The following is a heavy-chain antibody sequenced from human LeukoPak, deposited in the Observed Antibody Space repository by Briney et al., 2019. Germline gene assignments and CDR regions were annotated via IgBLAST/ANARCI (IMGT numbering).Heavy chain of an antibody. CDR2: ISSSSSYI. V-gene: IGHV3-21*01. J-gene: IGHJ4*02. CDR1: GFTFSGYS. CDR3: ARDSGYSSSWYPKDFDY. D-gene: IGHD6-13*01. Sequence: GGSLRLSCAASGFTFSGYSMNWVRQAPGKGLEWVSSISSSSSYIYYADSVKGRFTISRDNAKNSLYLQMNSLRAEDTAVYYCARDSGYSSSWYPKDFDYWGQGTLDTVSS.